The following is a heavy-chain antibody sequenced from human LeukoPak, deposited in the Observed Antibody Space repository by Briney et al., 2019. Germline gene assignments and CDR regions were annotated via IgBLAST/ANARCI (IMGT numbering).Heavy chain of an antibody. CDR2: IYTSGST. J-gene: IGHJ5*02. Sequence: SQTLSLTCTVSGGSISSGSYYWSWIRQPAGKGLEWIGRIYTSGSTNYNPSLKSRVTISVDTSKNQFSLNLSSVTAADTAVYYCARDRAAYCGGDCYPNWFDPWGQGTLVTVSS. CDR1: GGSISSGSYY. CDR3: ARDRAAYCGGDCYPNWFDP. V-gene: IGHV4-61*02. D-gene: IGHD2-21*02.